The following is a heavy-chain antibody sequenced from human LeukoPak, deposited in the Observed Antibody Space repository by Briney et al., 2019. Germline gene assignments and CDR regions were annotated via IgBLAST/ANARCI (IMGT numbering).Heavy chain of an antibody. V-gene: IGHV4-38-2*01. CDR3: ARHLQVVVVVAAFDY. CDR1: GYSISSGYY. Sequence: SETLSLTCAVSGYSISSGYYWGWIRQPPGKGLEWIGSIYHSGSTYYNPSLKSRVTISVDTSKNHFSLKLSSVTATDTAVYYCARHLQVVVVVAAFDYWGQGTLVTVSS. CDR2: IYHSGST. D-gene: IGHD2-15*01. J-gene: IGHJ4*02.